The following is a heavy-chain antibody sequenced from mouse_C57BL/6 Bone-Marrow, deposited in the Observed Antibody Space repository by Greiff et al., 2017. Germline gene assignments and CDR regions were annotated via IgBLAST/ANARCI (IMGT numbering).Heavy chain of an antibody. CDR1: GYTFTSYW. J-gene: IGHJ2*01. CDR3: ARRYYDYDGVPYYFDY. D-gene: IGHD2-4*01. Sequence: VKLQQPGAELVKPGASVKLSCKASGYTFTSYWMQWVKQRPGQGLEWIGEIDPSDSYTNYNQKFKGKATLTVDISSSTAYMQLSSLTSEDSAVYYCARRYYDYDGVPYYFDYWGQGTTLTVSS. V-gene: IGHV1-50*01. CDR2: IDPSDSYT.